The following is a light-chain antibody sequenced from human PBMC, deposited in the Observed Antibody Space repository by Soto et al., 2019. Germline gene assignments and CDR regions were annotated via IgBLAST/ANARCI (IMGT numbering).Light chain of an antibody. V-gene: IGKV3-11*01. CDR3: QQRSNWPRT. J-gene: IGKJ1*01. Sequence: IVLTQSPATLSLSPGERATLSCRASQNISSYLIWYQQKTGQAPRLLMYDVSNRATGIPARFSGSGSGTDFTLTISSLEPEDLAVYYCQQRSNWPRTFGQGTKVEIK. CDR1: QNISSY. CDR2: DVS.